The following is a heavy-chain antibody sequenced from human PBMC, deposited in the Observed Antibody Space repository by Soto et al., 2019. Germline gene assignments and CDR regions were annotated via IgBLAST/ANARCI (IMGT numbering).Heavy chain of an antibody. V-gene: IGHV3-21*01. J-gene: IGHJ4*02. Sequence: GGSLRLSCAASGFTFSSYSINWVRQAPGKGLEWVSSISSSNSYIYYADSVKGRFTISRANAKSSLYLQMNSLRAEDTAVYYCARGSLGSSWSIWGQGTLVTVSS. CDR2: ISSSNSYI. CDR3: ARGSLGSSWSI. D-gene: IGHD6-13*01. CDR1: GFTFSSYS.